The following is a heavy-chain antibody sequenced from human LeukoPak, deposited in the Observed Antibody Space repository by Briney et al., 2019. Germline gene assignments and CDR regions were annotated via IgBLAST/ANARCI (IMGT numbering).Heavy chain of an antibody. D-gene: IGHD2-2*01. CDR2: INHSGST. J-gene: IGHJ4*02. CDR3: ARLQLHRRYLLSLDY. CDR1: GGSFSGYY. Sequence: SETLSLTCAVYGGSFSGYYWSWIRQPPGKGLEWIGEINHSGSTNYNPSLKSRVTISVDTSKNQFSLKLSSVTAADTAVYYCARLQLHRRYLLSLDYWGQGTLVTVSS. V-gene: IGHV4-34*01.